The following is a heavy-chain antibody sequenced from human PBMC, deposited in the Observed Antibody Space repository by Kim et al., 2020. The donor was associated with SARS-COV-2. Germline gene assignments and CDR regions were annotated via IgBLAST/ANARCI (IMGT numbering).Heavy chain of an antibody. D-gene: IGHD3-3*01. Sequence: SETLSLTCTVSGGSISSSSYYWGWIRQPPGKGLEWIGSIYYSGSTYYNPSLKSRVTISVDTSKNQFSLKLSSVTAAETAVYYCARHSLRFLEWASWFDPWGQGTLVTVSS. CDR2: IYYSGST. CDR1: GGSISSSSYY. J-gene: IGHJ5*02. V-gene: IGHV4-39*01. CDR3: ARHSLRFLEWASWFDP.